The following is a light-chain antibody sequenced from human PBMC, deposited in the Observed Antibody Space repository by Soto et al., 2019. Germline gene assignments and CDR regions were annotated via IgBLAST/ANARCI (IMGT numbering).Light chain of an antibody. V-gene: IGLV2-14*03. CDR1: SSDVGAYNY. CDR2: DVS. Sequence: QSVLTQPASVSGSPGQSVAISCTGTSSDVGAYNYVSWYQHLPGEAPKLLIYDVSHRPSWVSDRFSGSKSGNTASLTISGLQAEDEGDYYCNSYTSSSTLYVFGTGTKSPS. CDR3: NSYTSSSTLYV. J-gene: IGLJ1*01.